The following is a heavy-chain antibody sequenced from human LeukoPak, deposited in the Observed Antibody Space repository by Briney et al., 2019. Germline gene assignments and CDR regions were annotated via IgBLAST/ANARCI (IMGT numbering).Heavy chain of an antibody. CDR2: ISTSGTTI. Sequence: PGGSLRLSCAASGFTFSSFEMTWVRPAPGKGLEWLSSISTSGTTIYYADSVKGRFTISRDNAKNSLYLQMNSLRAEDTAVYYCARLDYSNYGAYYYYYMDVWGKGTTVTVSS. CDR3: ARLDYSNYGAYYYYYMDV. D-gene: IGHD4-11*01. J-gene: IGHJ6*03. CDR1: GFTFSSFE. V-gene: IGHV3-48*03.